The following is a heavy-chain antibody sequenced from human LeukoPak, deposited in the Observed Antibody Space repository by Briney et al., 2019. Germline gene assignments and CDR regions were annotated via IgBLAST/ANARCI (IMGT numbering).Heavy chain of an antibody. D-gene: IGHD5-12*01. CDR3: ARIYSGYDSHFDY. Sequence: GGSLRLSCAASGFTVSSNYMSWVRQAPGKGLEWVSIIYRVGSTYYADSVKGRFTISRDNSKNTLFLQMNSLRAEDTAVYYCARIYSGYDSHFDYWGQGTLVTVSS. CDR2: IYRVGST. V-gene: IGHV3-53*01. CDR1: GFTVSSNY. J-gene: IGHJ4*02.